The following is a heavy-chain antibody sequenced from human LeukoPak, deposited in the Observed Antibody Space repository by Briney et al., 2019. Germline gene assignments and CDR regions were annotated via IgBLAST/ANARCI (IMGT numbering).Heavy chain of an antibody. J-gene: IGHJ6*02. CDR3: AKGLGSSEWGYYYYGMDV. V-gene: IGHV3-23*01. CDR1: GFTFSSYA. CDR2: ISGSGGST. D-gene: IGHD6-19*01. Sequence: GGSLRLSCAASGFTFSSYAMSWCRQSPGKGLEWVSAISGSGGSTYYADSAKGQFTISRDNSKNTLYLQMNSLRAEDTAVYYCAKGLGSSEWGYYYYGMDVWGQGTTVTVSS.